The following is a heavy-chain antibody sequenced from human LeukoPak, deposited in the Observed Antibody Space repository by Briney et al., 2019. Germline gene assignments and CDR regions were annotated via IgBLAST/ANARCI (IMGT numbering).Heavy chain of an antibody. CDR3: ARVQQLSLPDY. Sequence: PSETLSLTCAVYGGSFNGYYWSWIRQPPGKGLEWIGEINHSGSTNYNPSLKSRVTISVDTSKNQFSLKLSSVTAADTAVYYCARVQQLSLPDYWGQGTLVTVSS. D-gene: IGHD6-13*01. CDR2: INHSGST. CDR1: GGSFNGYY. V-gene: IGHV4-34*01. J-gene: IGHJ4*02.